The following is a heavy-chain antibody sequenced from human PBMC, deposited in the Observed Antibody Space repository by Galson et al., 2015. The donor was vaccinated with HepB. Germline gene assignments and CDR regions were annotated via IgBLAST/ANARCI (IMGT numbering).Heavy chain of an antibody. V-gene: IGHV3-53*01. J-gene: IGHJ4*02. CDR2: LYSGGNT. CDR1: GFSVSTNY. D-gene: IGHD1-1*01. Sequence: SLRLSCAGSGFSVSTNYIYWVRQAPGKGLEWVSVLYSGGNTYYTDYVKGRFIVSRDNSKNTVYLQMNSLRVEDTAVYYCARGNGGTYLDYWGQGTLVTVSS. CDR3: ARGNGGTYLDY.